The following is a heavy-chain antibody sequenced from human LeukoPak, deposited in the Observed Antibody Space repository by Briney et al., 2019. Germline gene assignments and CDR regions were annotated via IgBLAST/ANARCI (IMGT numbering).Heavy chain of an antibody. Sequence: GASVKVSCKASGYIFSSFGISWVRQAPGQGLEWMAWISANNGNTEYARKLQGRVTMTTDTSTSTAYMELRSLRSDDTAVYYCARELKGVRGVIFYWGQGTLVTVSS. V-gene: IGHV1-18*01. CDR3: ARELKGVRGVIFY. CDR1: GYIFSSFG. J-gene: IGHJ4*02. D-gene: IGHD3-10*01. CDR2: ISANNGNT.